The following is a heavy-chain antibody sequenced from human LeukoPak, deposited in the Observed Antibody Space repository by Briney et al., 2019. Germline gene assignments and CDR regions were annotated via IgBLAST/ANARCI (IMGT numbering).Heavy chain of an antibody. CDR1: GCTVTSYA. Sequence: AAVKVSGKASGCTVTSYAMHFVRQAPGQRLEWMGWINAGNGNTKYSQKFQGRVTITRDTSASTAYMELSSLRSEDTAVYYCARGRGSWGDYFDYWGQGTLVTVSS. J-gene: IGHJ4*02. CDR2: INAGNGNT. V-gene: IGHV1-3*01. CDR3: ARGRGSWGDYFDY. D-gene: IGHD1-26*01.